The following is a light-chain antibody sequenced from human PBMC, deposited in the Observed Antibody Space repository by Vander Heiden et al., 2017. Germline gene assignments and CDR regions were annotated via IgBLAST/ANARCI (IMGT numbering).Light chain of an antibody. J-gene: IGLJ1*01. V-gene: IGLV2-8*01. CDR3: SSFAGFNNYV. CDR1: SSDVGGYNY. CDR2: EVS. Sequence: QSALTQPPSASGSPGQSVTISCTGTSSDVGGYNYVSWYHHHPGKAPKVVIYEVSQRPSGVPDRFSGSKSANTASLTVSGLQAEDEADYYCSSFAGFNNYVFGTGTKVTVL.